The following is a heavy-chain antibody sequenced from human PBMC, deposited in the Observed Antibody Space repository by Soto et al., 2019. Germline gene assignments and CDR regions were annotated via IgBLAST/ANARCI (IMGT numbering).Heavy chain of an antibody. V-gene: IGHV3-30-3*01. J-gene: IGHJ4*02. CDR1: GFTFSSYA. D-gene: IGHD3-22*01. Sequence: GGSLRLSCAASGFTFSSYAMHWVRQAPGKGLEWVAVISYDGSNKYYADSVKGRFTISRDNSKNTLYLQMNSLRAEDTAVYYCARDLFGYYDSSGYSALDYWGQGTLVTVSS. CDR3: ARDLFGYYDSSGYSALDY. CDR2: ISYDGSNK.